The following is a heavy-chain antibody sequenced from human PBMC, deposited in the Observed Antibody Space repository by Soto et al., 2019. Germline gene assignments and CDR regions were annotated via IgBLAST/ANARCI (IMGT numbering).Heavy chain of an antibody. D-gene: IGHD6-19*01. CDR2: INPSGGST. CDR1: GYTFTSYY. V-gene: IGHV1-46*01. Sequence: ASVKVSCKASGYTFTSYYMHWVRQAPGQGFECMGLINPSGGSTSYAQKFQGRVTMTRDTSTSTFYMELSSLRSEDTAVYYCAREVAVAGELTPPFDYWGQGTLVTVSS. J-gene: IGHJ4*02. CDR3: AREVAVAGELTPPFDY.